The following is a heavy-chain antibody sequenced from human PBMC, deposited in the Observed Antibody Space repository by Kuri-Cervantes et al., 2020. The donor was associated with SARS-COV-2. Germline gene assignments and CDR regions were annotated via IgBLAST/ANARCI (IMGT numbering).Heavy chain of an antibody. CDR2: MYHSGST. CDR1: GGTISSYY. CDR3: ARSWEDYYGSGSYPTFDY. J-gene: IGHJ4*02. D-gene: IGHD3-10*01. Sequence: SETLSLTCTVSGGTISSYYWSWIRQPPGKGLEWTGSMYHSGSTYYNPSLKSRLTISVDMSKNQFSLKLSSVTAADTAVYYCARSWEDYYGSGSYPTFDYWGQGTLVTVSS. V-gene: IGHV4-59*05.